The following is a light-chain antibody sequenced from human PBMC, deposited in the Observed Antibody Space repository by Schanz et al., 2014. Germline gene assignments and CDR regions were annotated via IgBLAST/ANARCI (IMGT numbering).Light chain of an antibody. V-gene: IGLV2-23*01. CDR1: SSDVGSYNL. Sequence: QSALTQPASVSGSPGQSITISCTGTSSDVGSYNLVSWYQQHPGKAPKLMIYEGSKRPSGVSNRFSGSKSGNTASLKISGLQAEDEADYYCCSYAGSSTLVFGTGTKLTVL. J-gene: IGLJ1*01. CDR2: EGS. CDR3: CSYAGSSTLV.